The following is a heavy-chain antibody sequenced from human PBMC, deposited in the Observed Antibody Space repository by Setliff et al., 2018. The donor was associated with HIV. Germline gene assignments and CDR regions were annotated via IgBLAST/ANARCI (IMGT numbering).Heavy chain of an antibody. Sequence: GASVKVSCKASGYTFTSYDITWVRQAPGQGIEWMGWINTVNGNTKYSQKLQDRVTITRETSISTAYMELSRLRSDDPAVYYCARVYDSSGYPIDYWGQGTLVTVSS. V-gene: IGHV1-2*02. CDR3: ARVYDSSGYPIDY. CDR2: INTVNGNT. CDR1: GYTFTSYD. D-gene: IGHD3-22*01. J-gene: IGHJ4*02.